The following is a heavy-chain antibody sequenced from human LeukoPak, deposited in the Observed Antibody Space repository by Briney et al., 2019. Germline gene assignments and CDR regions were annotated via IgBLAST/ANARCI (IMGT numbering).Heavy chain of an antibody. Sequence: ASVKVSCKASGYTFTSYGISWVRQAPGQGLEWMGWISGYNGNINYAQQKLQGRVTMTTDTSTSTAYMELRSLRSDDTAVYYCARVGEQWLANDAFDIWGQGTMVTVSS. J-gene: IGHJ3*02. CDR3: ARVGEQWLANDAFDI. D-gene: IGHD6-19*01. CDR1: GYTFTSYG. CDR2: ISGYNGNI. V-gene: IGHV1-18*01.